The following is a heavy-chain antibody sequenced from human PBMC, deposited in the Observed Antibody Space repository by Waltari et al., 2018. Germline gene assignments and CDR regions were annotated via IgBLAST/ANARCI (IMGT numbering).Heavy chain of an antibody. Sequence: EVQLVESGGDLVQPGGSLRLSCTGSGFSFSDHHMGWVRQAPGKGRGWLGRSVTNTDDHRTTYAAAVRGRFTISRDDSKRSLYLQMNNLRPEDTAMYYCTRSPVGTPPCDNWGPGTLVTVS. J-gene: IGHJ4*02. D-gene: IGHD1-26*01. CDR1: GFSFSDHH. V-gene: IGHV3-72*01. CDR3: TRSPVGTPPCDN. CDR2: SVTNTDDHRT.